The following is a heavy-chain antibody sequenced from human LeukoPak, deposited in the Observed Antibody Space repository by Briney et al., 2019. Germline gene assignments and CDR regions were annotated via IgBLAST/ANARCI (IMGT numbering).Heavy chain of an antibody. Sequence: GGSLRLSCAASGFTFSTYAMSWVRQAPGKGLEWVSDISGSGGSTYYADSVKGRFTISRDNSKNTLYLQMNSLRAEDTAVYFCARVSSSSWYEEIDYWGQGTLVTVSS. CDR1: GFTFSTYA. V-gene: IGHV3-23*01. CDR3: ARVSSSSWYEEIDY. CDR2: ISGSGGST. J-gene: IGHJ4*02. D-gene: IGHD6-13*01.